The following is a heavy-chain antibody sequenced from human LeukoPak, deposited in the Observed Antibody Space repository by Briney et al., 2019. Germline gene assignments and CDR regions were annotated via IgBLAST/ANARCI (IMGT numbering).Heavy chain of an antibody. CDR3: ARDHGYFYYFDY. CDR1: GGSINSESYY. Sequence: SETLSLTCTVSGGSINSESYYWNWIRQPAGKGLEWIGRVFASGSINYNPSLKSRITISIDTSKNQFSLHLNSVTAADTAVYYCARDHGYFYYFDYWGQGTLVTVSS. V-gene: IGHV4-61*02. CDR2: VFASGSI. J-gene: IGHJ4*02. D-gene: IGHD5-18*01.